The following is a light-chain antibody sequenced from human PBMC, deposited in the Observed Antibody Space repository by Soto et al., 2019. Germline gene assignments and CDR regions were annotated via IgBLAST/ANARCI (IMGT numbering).Light chain of an antibody. CDR2: GDS. CDR3: QSYATGLCGGV. V-gene: IGLV1-40*01. CDR1: SSNIGAGYD. J-gene: IGLJ1*01. Sequence: QSVLTQPPSVSGAPGQRVTISCTGSSSNIGAGYDVHWYQQLPGTAPKLLIYGDSNRPSGVPDRFSGSKSGTSASLAITGLQAEEEADYYGQSYATGLCGGVFGTGTKVPLL.